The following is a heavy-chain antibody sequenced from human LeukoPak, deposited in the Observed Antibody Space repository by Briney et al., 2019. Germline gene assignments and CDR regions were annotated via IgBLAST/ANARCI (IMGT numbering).Heavy chain of an antibody. Sequence: ASVKVSCKASGYTFTSYDINWVRQATGQGLEWMGWMNPNSGNTGYAQKFQGRVTMTRNTSISTAYMELSSLKSEDTAVYYCARESPRTGYYYGDDAFDFWGQGTMVTVSS. D-gene: IGHD3-22*01. CDR1: GYTFTSYD. J-gene: IGHJ3*01. V-gene: IGHV1-8*01. CDR3: ARESPRTGYYYGDDAFDF. CDR2: MNPNSGNT.